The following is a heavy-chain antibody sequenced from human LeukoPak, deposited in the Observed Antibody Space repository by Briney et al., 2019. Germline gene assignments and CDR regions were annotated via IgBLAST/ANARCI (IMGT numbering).Heavy chain of an antibody. Sequence: SETLSLTCAVYGGSFSGYYWSWIRQPPGKGLGWIGEINHSGSTNYNPSLKSRVTISVDTSKNQFSLKLSSVTAADTAVYYCASMDDYGADWGQGTLVTVSS. V-gene: IGHV4-34*01. CDR1: GGSFSGYY. J-gene: IGHJ4*02. D-gene: IGHD4-17*01. CDR3: ASMDDYGAD. CDR2: INHSGST.